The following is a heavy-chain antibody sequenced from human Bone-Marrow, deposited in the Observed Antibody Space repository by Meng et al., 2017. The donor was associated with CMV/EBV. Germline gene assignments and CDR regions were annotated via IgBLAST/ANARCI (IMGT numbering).Heavy chain of an antibody. D-gene: IGHD2-2*03. CDR1: GFTFSTYW. V-gene: IGHV3-74*01. Sequence: GESLKISCAASGFTFSTYWMHWVRQAPGKGLVWVSRINSDGTNTNYADSVKGRFTISRDNAKNSLYLQMNSLRAEDTAVYYCARVGYCSSTSCSWGNWGQGTLVTVSS. CDR2: INSDGTNT. CDR3: ARVGYCSSTSCSWGN. J-gene: IGHJ4*02.